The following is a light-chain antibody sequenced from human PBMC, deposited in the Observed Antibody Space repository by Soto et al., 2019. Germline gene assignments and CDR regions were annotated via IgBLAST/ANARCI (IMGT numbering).Light chain of an antibody. Sequence: QSVLTQPPSLSGAPGQRVTISCTGGSSNIGAGFDVHWYQQLPGTAPKLLIFGKNNRPSWVPDRFSGSKSGTSASLAITGLQAEDEGDYSCQSYDSSLSGSIFGGGTKLTVL. CDR1: SSNIGAGFD. J-gene: IGLJ2*01. CDR2: GKN. CDR3: QSYDSSLSGSI. V-gene: IGLV1-40*01.